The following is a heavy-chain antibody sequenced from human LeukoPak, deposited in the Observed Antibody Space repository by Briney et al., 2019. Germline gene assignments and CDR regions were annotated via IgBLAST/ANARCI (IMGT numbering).Heavy chain of an antibody. Sequence: SETLSLTCAVYGGSFSGYYWSRIRQPPGKGLEWIGDINHSESTNYNPSLKSRVTISVDTSKNQFSLKLTSVTAADTAVYYCATNWSLGYWGQGTLVTVSS. CDR3: ATNWSLGY. D-gene: IGHD1-1*01. CDR1: GGSFSGYY. V-gene: IGHV4-34*01. CDR2: INHSEST. J-gene: IGHJ4*02.